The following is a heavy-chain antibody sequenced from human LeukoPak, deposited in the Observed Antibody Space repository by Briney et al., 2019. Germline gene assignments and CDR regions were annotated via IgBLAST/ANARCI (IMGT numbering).Heavy chain of an antibody. CDR1: GGTFSSYA. V-gene: IGHV1-69*05. D-gene: IGHD5-24*01. CDR2: IIPIFGTA. CDR3: ARWLHLYYFDY. J-gene: IGHJ4*02. Sequence: SVKVSCKASGGTFSSYAISWVRQAPGQGREWMGRIIPIFGTANYAQKFQGRVAITTDESTSTAYMELSSLRSDDTAVYYCARWLHLYYFDYWGQGTLVTVSS.